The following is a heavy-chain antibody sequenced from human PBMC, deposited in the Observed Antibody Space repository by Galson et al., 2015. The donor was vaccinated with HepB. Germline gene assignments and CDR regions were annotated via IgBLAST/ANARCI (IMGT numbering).Heavy chain of an antibody. CDR3: AKESSPDAFDI. V-gene: IGHV3-9*01. CDR2: ISWNSGSI. CDR1: GFTFDDYA. J-gene: IGHJ3*02. Sequence: SLRLSCAASGFTFDDYAMHWVRQAPGKGLEWVSGISWNSGSIGYADSVKGRFTISRDNAKNSLYLQMNSLRAEDTALYYCAKESSPDAFDIWGQGTMVTVSS.